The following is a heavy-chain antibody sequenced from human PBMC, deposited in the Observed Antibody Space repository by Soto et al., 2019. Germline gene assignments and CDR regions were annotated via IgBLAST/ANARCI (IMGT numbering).Heavy chain of an antibody. Sequence: ASVKVSCKASGVTFSSYAISWVRQAPGQGLEWMGGIIPIFGTANYAQKFQGRVTITADESTSTAYMELSSLRSEDTAVYYCASYEYSSSTLDYWGQGTLVTVSS. CDR1: GVTFSSYA. J-gene: IGHJ4*02. V-gene: IGHV1-69*13. CDR3: ASYEYSSSTLDY. D-gene: IGHD6-6*01. CDR2: IIPIFGTA.